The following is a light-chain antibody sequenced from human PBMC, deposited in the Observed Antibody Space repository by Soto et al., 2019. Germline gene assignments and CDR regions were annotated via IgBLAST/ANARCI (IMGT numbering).Light chain of an antibody. CDR1: TSNIGNNY. J-gene: IGLJ2*01. Sequence: QSVLTQPPSVSAAPGQKVTISCSGSTSNIGNNYVSWFQQLPGTAPKLLIYDNHKRPSGIPDRFSASKSGTSATLAITVLQTGDEADYHCGTWDSNLRIVVFGGGTKLTVL. CDR3: GTWDSNLRIVV. V-gene: IGLV1-51*01. CDR2: DNH.